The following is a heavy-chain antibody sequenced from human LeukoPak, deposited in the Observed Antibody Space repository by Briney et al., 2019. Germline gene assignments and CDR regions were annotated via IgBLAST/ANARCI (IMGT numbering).Heavy chain of an antibody. V-gene: IGHV1-18*01. CDR3: ARSPRFLEWLLRWFDP. Sequence: ASVKVSCKACGYTFTSYGISWVRQAPGQGLEWMGWISAYNGNTNYAQKLQGRDTMTTDTSTSTAYMELRSLRSDDTAVYYCARSPRFLEWLLRWFDPWGQGTLVTVSS. CDR2: ISAYNGNT. D-gene: IGHD3-3*01. J-gene: IGHJ5*02. CDR1: GYTFTSYG.